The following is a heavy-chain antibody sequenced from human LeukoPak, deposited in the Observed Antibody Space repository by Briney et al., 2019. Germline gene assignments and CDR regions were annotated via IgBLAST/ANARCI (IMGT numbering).Heavy chain of an antibody. D-gene: IGHD3-10*01. CDR3: ARWGLNYYGSGSYEDY. V-gene: IGHV3-20*04. CDR2: INWNGGST. Sequence: GGSLRLSCAASGFTFDDYRMSWVRQAPGKGLEWVSGINWNGGSTGYADSVKGRFTISRDNAKNSLYLQMNSLRAEDTALYYCARWGLNYYGSGSYEDYCGQGTLVTVSS. J-gene: IGHJ4*02. CDR1: GFTFDDYR.